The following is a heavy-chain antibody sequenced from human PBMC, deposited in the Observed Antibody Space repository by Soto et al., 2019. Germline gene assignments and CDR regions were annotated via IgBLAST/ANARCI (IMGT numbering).Heavy chain of an antibody. V-gene: IGHV4-34*01. CDR1: GGSFSGYY. Sequence: QVPLQQWGAGLLKPSETLSLTCAVYGGSFSGYYWSWVRQPPGKGLEWIGEINHSGSTNFNPSLKSRITISVDTSKNQFSLKLSSVTAADTAVYYCARLPASRGMYSSSYYYYYYMDVWGKGTTVTVSS. J-gene: IGHJ6*03. D-gene: IGHD6-6*01. CDR3: ARLPASRGMYSSSYYYYYYMDV. CDR2: INHSGST.